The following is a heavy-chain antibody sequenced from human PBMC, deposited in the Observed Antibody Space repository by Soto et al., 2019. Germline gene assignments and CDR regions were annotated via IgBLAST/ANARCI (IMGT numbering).Heavy chain of an antibody. CDR1: GDSISSVDYF. CDR2: IYKSATT. V-gene: IGHV4-30-4*01. Sequence: PSETLSLTXSVSGDSISSVDYFWAWIRQPPGQALEYIGYIYKSATTYYNPPFESRVAISLDTSKSQFSLNVTSVTAADTAVYFCARGRYCLTGRCFPNWFDSWGQGTLVTVSS. CDR3: ARGRYCLTGRCFPNWFDS. D-gene: IGHD2-15*01. J-gene: IGHJ5*01.